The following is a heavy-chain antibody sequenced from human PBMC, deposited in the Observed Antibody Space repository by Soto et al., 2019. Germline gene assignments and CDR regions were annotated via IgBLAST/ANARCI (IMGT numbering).Heavy chain of an antibody. CDR2: IYYSGST. Sequence: PSETLFLTCTVSGGSISSSSYYWGWIRQPPGKGLEWIGSIYYSGSTYYNPSLKSRVTISVDTSKNQFSLKLSSVTAADTAVYYCALRYDYVWGSYLREDAFDIWGQGTMVTVSS. D-gene: IGHD3-16*02. V-gene: IGHV4-39*01. J-gene: IGHJ3*02. CDR3: ALRYDYVWGSYLREDAFDI. CDR1: GGSISSSSYY.